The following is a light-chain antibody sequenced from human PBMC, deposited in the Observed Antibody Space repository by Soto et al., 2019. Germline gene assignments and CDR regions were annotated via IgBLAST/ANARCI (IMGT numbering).Light chain of an antibody. Sequence: EIVMTQSPATLSASPGERATLSCRASHIFSTTYLAWYQQKPGQAPRLLIYDAVTRATGIPDRFSGRVSGTDFTLTISRLEPEDFALYYCQQYGTSPRTFGPGTRLEI. J-gene: IGKJ5*01. CDR1: HIFSTTY. CDR3: QQYGTSPRT. CDR2: DAV. V-gene: IGKV3-20*01.